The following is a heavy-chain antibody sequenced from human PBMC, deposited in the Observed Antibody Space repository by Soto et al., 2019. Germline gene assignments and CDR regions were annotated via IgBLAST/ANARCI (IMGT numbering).Heavy chain of an antibody. J-gene: IGHJ5*02. CDR3: ARDGYYDFWSGPPWVWFDP. CDR2: IIPIFGTA. Sequence: SVKVSCKASGGTFSSYAISWVRQAPGQGLEWMGGIIPIFGTANYAQKFQGRVTITADESTSTAYMELSSLRSEDTAVYYCARDGYYDFWSGPPWVWFDPWGQGTLVTVSS. CDR1: GGTFSSYA. V-gene: IGHV1-69*13. D-gene: IGHD3-3*01.